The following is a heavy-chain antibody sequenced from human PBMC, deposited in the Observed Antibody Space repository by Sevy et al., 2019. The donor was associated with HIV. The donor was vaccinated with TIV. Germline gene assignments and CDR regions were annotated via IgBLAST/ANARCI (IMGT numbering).Heavy chain of an antibody. V-gene: IGHV3-53*01. J-gene: IGHJ4*02. Sequence: GGSLRLSCAASGFTVSSTYMSWVRQAPGKGLEWVSVIFSGGVTYYADSVKGRFTVSRDNSKNTLYLQMNSLRAEDTAVYFCSREGVYDSSGYDYWGQGTLVTVSS. D-gene: IGHD3-22*01. CDR2: IFSGGVT. CDR1: GFTVSSTY. CDR3: SREGVYDSSGYDY.